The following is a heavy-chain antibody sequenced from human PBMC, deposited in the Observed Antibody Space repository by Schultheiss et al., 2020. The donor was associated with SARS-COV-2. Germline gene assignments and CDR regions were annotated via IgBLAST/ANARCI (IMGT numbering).Heavy chain of an antibody. CDR2: IRSKANSYAT. CDR3: TSRQWLVRAGEREYYFDY. CDR1: GFTFSGSA. V-gene: IGHV3-73*01. J-gene: IGHJ4*02. Sequence: GGSLRLSCAASGFTFSGSAMHWVRQASGKGLEWVGRIRSKANSYATAYAASVKGRFTISRDDSKNTAYLQMNSLKTEDTAVYYCTSRQWLVRAGEREYYFDYWGQGTLVTVSS. D-gene: IGHD6-19*01.